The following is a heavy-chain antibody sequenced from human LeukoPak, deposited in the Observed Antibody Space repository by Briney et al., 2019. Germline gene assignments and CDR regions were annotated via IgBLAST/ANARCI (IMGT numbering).Heavy chain of an antibody. V-gene: IGHV1-69*13. CDR3: ARGSYGSGSYFGY. J-gene: IGHJ4*02. D-gene: IGHD3-10*01. Sequence: GASVNVSFKASGGTFISYAISWVRQAPGQGLEWMGGIIPIFGTANYAQKFQGRVTITADESTSTAYMELSSLRSEDTAVYYCARGSYGSGSYFGYWGQGTLVTVSS. CDR2: IIPIFGTA. CDR1: GGTFISYA.